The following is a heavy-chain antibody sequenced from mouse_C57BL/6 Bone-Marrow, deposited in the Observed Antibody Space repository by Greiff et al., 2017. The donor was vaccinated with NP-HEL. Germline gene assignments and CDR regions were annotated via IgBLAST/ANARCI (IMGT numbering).Heavy chain of an antibody. CDR2: IWSGGST. V-gene: IGHV2-2*01. CDR3: ARLSMYDGYYVGYFDY. CDR1: GFSLTSYG. Sequence: VKLMESGPGLVQPSQSLSITCTVSGFSLTSYGVHWVRQSPGKGLEWLGVIWSGGSTDYNAAFISRLSISKDNSKSQVFFKMNSLQADDTAIYYCARLSMYDGYYVGYFDYWGQGTTLTVSS. D-gene: IGHD2-3*01. J-gene: IGHJ2*01.